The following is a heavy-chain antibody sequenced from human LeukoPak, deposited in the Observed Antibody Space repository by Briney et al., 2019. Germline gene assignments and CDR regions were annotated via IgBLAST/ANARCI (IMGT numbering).Heavy chain of an antibody. CDR3: ARGPFYYDSSGWTFHFDY. D-gene: IGHD3-22*01. CDR1: GYTFTGYY. CDR2: INPNSGGT. V-gene: IGHV1-2*06. J-gene: IGHJ4*02. Sequence: ASVKVSCKASGYTFTGYYMHWVRQAPGQGLEWMGRINPNSGGTNYAQKFQGRVTMTRDTSNSTAYMELSRLRSDDTAVYYCARGPFYYDSSGWTFHFDYWGQGTLVTVSS.